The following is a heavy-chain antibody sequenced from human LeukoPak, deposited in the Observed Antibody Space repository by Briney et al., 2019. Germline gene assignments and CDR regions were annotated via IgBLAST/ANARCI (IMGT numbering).Heavy chain of an antibody. V-gene: IGHV3-53*01. CDR3: ARDIVVVPAASFSYYYGMDV. CDR2: IYGGGTT. Sequence: GGSLRLSCAASGVIDSSKYMIWVRQAPGKGLEWVSVIYGGGTTNYPDSVKGRFTISRDNSKHTLYLQMNSLRAEDTAVYYCARDIVVVPAASFSYYYGMDVWGQGTTVTVSS. D-gene: IGHD2-2*01. J-gene: IGHJ6*02. CDR1: GVIDSSKY.